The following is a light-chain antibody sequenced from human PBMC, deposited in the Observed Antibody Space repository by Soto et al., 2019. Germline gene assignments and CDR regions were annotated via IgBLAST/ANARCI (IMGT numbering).Light chain of an antibody. V-gene: IGKV3-20*01. CDR1: QSVSSSY. J-gene: IGKJ4*01. CDR2: GAF. Sequence: EIVLTQSPGTLSLSPGERATLSCRASQSVSSSYLAWYQQKPGQAPRLLIYGAFNRATGIPDRFSGSGSGTDFTLTISRLEPEDFALYYCQQYGSLVTFGGGTKVEIK. CDR3: QQYGSLVT.